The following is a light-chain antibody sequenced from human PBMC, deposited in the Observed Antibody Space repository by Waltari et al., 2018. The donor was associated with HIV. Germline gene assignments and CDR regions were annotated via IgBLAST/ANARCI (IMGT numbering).Light chain of an antibody. CDR2: RNN. Sequence: QSVLTQPPSASGAPGQRVTMSCSGSSSNIGGNYVYWYQHLPGSAPKLLISRNNNRPSGVPDRFSGAKSGTTASLASSGLRSEDEADYYCAAWDDSLSGVLFGGGTKLTVL. J-gene: IGLJ3*02. CDR3: AAWDDSLSGVL. V-gene: IGLV1-47*01. CDR1: SSNIGGNY.